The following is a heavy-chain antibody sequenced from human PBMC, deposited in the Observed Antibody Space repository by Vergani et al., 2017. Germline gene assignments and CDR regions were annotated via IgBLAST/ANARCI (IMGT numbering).Heavy chain of an antibody. D-gene: IGHD6-19*01. CDR3: ARGGEQWLIIGYFQH. CDR2: ISYDGSNK. V-gene: IGHV3-30-3*01. CDR1: GFTFSSYA. Sequence: QVQLVESGGGVVQPGRSLRLSCAASGFTFSSYAMHWVRQAPGKGLEWVAVISYDGSNKYYADSVKGRFTISRDNSKNTLYLQMNSLRAEDTAVYYCARGGEQWLIIGYFQHWGQGTLVTVSS. J-gene: IGHJ1*01.